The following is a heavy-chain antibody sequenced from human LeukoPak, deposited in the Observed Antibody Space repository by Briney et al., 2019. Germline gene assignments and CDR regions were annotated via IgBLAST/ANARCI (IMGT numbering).Heavy chain of an antibody. D-gene: IGHD3-10*01. V-gene: IGHV4-38-2*02. Sequence: SETLSLTCTVSGYSITSGYYWGWIRQPPGKGLEWIGSIYHSGSTYYNPSLKSRVTISVDTSKNQFSLKLSSVTAADTAVYYCAMQDVLLWFGEFFFDYWGQGTLVTVSS. CDR1: GYSITSGYY. J-gene: IGHJ4*02. CDR2: IYHSGST. CDR3: AMQDVLLWFGEFFFDY.